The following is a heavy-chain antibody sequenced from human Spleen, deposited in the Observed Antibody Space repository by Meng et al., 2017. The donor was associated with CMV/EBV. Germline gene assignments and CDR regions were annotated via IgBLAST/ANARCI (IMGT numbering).Heavy chain of an antibody. CDR3: AKGFDYGGKSVAPIDY. CDR2: IRYDGSNK. CDR1: GFPFRNYG. J-gene: IGHJ4*02. Sequence: GESLKISCAASGFPFRNYGMHWVRQAPGKGLEWVAFIRYDGSNKYYADSVKGRFTISRDNSKNTLYLQMNSLRAADTAVYYCAKGFDYGGKSVAPIDYWGQGTLVTVSS. V-gene: IGHV3-30*02. D-gene: IGHD4-23*01.